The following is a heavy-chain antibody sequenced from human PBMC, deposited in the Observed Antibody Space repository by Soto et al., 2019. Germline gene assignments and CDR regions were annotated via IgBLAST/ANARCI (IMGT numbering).Heavy chain of an antibody. Sequence: EVQLLESGGGLVQPGGSLRLSCAASGFTFSSYAMSWVRQAPGKGLEWVSAISGSGGSTYYADSVKGRFTISRDNSKNTQYLPMNSRRAEDTAVYYCAKDRAVSGEAFDIWGQGTMVTVSS. CDR3: AKDRAVSGEAFDI. CDR1: GFTFSSYA. J-gene: IGHJ3*02. V-gene: IGHV3-23*01. CDR2: ISGSGGST. D-gene: IGHD3-10*02.